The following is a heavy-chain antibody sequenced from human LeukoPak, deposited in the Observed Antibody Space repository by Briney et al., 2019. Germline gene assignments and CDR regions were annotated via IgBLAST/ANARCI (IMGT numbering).Heavy chain of an antibody. J-gene: IGHJ4*02. CDR3: ARRGDYGDRIMGFDY. CDR2: INPNSGGT. D-gene: IGHD4-17*01. V-gene: IGHV1-2*02. Sequence: ASVKVSCKASGYTFTGCYMHWVRQAPGQGLEWMGWINPNSGGTNYAQKFQGRVTMTRDTSISTAYMELSRLSSDDTAVYYCARRGDYGDRIMGFDYWGQGTLVTVSS. CDR1: GYTFTGCY.